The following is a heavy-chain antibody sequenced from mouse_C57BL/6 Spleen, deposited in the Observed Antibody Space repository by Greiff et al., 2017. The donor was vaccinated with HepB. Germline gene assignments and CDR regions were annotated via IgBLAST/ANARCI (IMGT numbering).Heavy chain of an antibody. D-gene: IGHD2-5*01. CDR2: IYPGSGST. CDR3: ASVYSNYEWFAY. V-gene: IGHV1-55*01. CDR1: GYTFTSYW. J-gene: IGHJ3*01. Sequence: QVQLQQPGAELVKPGASVKMSCKASGYTFTSYWITWVKQRPGQGLEWIGDIYPGSGSTNYNEKFKSKATLTVDTSSSTAYMQLSSLTSEDSAVYYGASVYSNYEWFAYWGQGTLVTVSA.